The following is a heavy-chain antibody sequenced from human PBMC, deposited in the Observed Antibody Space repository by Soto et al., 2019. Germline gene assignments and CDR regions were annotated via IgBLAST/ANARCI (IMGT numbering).Heavy chain of an antibody. J-gene: IGHJ4*02. CDR3: ARVASSSSGLNY. CDR1: GFTFSSYG. D-gene: IGHD6-6*01. V-gene: IGHV3-33*01. Sequence: AGGSLRLSCAASGFTFSSYGMHWVRQAPGKGLEWVAVIWYDGSNKYYADSVKGRFTISRDNSKNTLYLQMNSLRAEDTAVYYCARVASSSSGLNYWGQGTLVTVSS. CDR2: IWYDGSNK.